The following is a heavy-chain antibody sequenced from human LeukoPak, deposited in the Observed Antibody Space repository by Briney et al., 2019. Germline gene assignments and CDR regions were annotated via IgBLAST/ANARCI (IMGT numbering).Heavy chain of an antibody. CDR1: GGSISGSY. Sequence: SETLSLTCTVSGGSISGSYWDWIRQSPGKGLEWLGYAHDTGGTNYNSSLKSRVTMSVDTSKNQFSLRLNSVTAADTAVYYCAKNGGYYKWNYWGQGTLVTVSS. CDR2: AHDTGGT. D-gene: IGHD1-26*01. V-gene: IGHV4-59*08. CDR3: AKNGGYYKWNY. J-gene: IGHJ4*02.